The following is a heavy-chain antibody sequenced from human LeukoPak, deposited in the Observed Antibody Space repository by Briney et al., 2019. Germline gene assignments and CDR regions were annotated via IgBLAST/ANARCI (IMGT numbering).Heavy chain of an antibody. CDR3: ARGHGYCSSTSCYLSLPAYYYYMDV. V-gene: IGHV4-59*01. CDR2: IYYSGST. J-gene: IGHJ6*03. D-gene: IGHD2-2*03. Sequence: PSETLSLTCTVSGGSISSYYWSWIRQPPGKGLEWIGYIYYSGSTSYNPSLKSRVTISVDTSKNQFSLKLSSVTAADTAVYYCARGHGYCSSTSCYLSLPAYYYYMDVWGKGTTVTVSS. CDR1: GGSISSYY.